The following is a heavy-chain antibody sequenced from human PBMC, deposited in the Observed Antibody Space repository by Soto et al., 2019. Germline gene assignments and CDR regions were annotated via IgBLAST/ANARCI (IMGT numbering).Heavy chain of an antibody. D-gene: IGHD6-6*01. CDR3: ARDGSSSSFDY. J-gene: IGHJ4*02. CDR2: ISYEGSNK. CDR1: GFTFSSYA. Sequence: GGSLRLSCAASGFTFSSYAMHWVRQAPGKGLEWVTVISYEGSNKYYADTVKGRFTISRDNSKNTLYLQMNSLRAEDTAVYYCARDGSSSSFDYWGQGTLVTVSS. V-gene: IGHV3-30-3*01.